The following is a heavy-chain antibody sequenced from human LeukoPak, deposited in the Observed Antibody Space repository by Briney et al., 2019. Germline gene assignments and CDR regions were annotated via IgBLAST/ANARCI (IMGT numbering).Heavy chain of an antibody. CDR1: GFTFSSYG. D-gene: IGHD1-26*01. J-gene: IGHJ6*03. Sequence: PGGSLRLSCAASGFTFSSYGMSWVRQAPGKGLEWVSAISGSGSSTYYADSVKGRFTISRDNSKNTLYLQMNSLRAEDTAVYYCAKEGDSGSYYYYYYMDVWGKGTTVTISS. V-gene: IGHV3-23*01. CDR3: AKEGDSGSYYYYYYMDV. CDR2: ISGSGSST.